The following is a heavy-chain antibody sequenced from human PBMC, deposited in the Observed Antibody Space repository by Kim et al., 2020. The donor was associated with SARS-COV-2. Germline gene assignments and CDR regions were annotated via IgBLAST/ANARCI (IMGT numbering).Heavy chain of an antibody. CDR2: IKQDGSEK. CDR3: ARDPPGRWSSGWYRLGVYFDY. V-gene: IGHV3-7*01. Sequence: GGSLRLSCAASGFTFSSYWMSWVRQAPGKGLEWVANIKQDGSEKYYVDSVKGRFTISRDNAKNSLYLQMNSLRAEDTAVYYCARDPPGRWSSGWYRLGVYFDYWGQGTLVTVSS. J-gene: IGHJ4*02. CDR1: GFTFSSYW. D-gene: IGHD6-19*01.